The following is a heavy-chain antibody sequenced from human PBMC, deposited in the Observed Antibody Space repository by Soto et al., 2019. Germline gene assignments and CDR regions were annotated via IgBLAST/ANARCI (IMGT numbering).Heavy chain of an antibody. Sequence: SGPTLVNPTQTLTLTCTFSGFSLSTSGVGVGWIRQPPGKALEWLALIYWNDDKRYSPSLKSRLTITKDTSRNQVVLTMTNMDPVDTATYYCAHRLVEEGDGVGYQYYYYYGMDVWGQGTTVTVSS. CDR2: IYWNDDK. CDR1: GFSLSTSGVG. D-gene: IGHD2-8*01. CDR3: AHRLVEEGDGVGYQYYYYYGMDV. J-gene: IGHJ6*02. V-gene: IGHV2-5*01.